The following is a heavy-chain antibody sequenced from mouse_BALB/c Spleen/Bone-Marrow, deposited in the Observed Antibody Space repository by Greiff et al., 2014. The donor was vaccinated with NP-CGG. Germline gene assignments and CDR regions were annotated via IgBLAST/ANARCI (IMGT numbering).Heavy chain of an antibody. CDR3: ARDYGSSHFDH. D-gene: IGHD1-1*01. Sequence: ESGPELVRPGVSVKISCKGSGYTFTDYAMHWVKQSHAKSLEWIGVINTYSGDANYNQEFKGKATMTVDKSSSTAYMELARLTSEDSAIYYCARDYGSSHFDHWGQGSTLTVSS. CDR1: GYTFTDYA. J-gene: IGHJ2*01. CDR2: INTYSGDA. V-gene: IGHV1-67*01.